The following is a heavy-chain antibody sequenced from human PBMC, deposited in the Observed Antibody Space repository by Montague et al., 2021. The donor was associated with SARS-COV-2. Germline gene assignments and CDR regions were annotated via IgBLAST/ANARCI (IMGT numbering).Heavy chain of an antibody. V-gene: IGHV4-39*07. Sequence: SETLSLTCTVSGGSISSSSYYWGWIRHPPGKGLEWIGSIYYSGSTYYNPSLKSRVTISVDTYKNQFSLKLSSVTAADTAVYYCARVGRQQLVRLSGMDVWGQGTTVTVSS. J-gene: IGHJ6*02. CDR2: IYYSGST. D-gene: IGHD6-13*01. CDR3: ARVGRQQLVRLSGMDV. CDR1: GGSISSSSYY.